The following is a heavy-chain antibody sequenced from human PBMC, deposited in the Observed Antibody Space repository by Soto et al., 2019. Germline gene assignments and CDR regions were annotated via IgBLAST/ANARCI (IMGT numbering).Heavy chain of an antibody. D-gene: IGHD3-10*01. CDR3: ARGNYGSGSYYSVDGFDP. CDR1: GDSVSSGSYY. Sequence: QVQLQESGPGLVKPSETLSLTCTVSGDSVSSGSYYWSWIRQPPGKGLEWIGYIYYSGSTNYNPSLKSRVTISVDTSKNQFSLKLSSVTAADTAVYYCARGNYGSGSYYSVDGFDPWGQGTLVTVSS. J-gene: IGHJ5*02. V-gene: IGHV4-61*01. CDR2: IYYSGST.